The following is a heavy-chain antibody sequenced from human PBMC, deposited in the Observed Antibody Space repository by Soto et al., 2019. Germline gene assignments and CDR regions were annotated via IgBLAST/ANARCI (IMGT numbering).Heavy chain of an antibody. J-gene: IGHJ5*02. CDR1: GYTFTGYY. Sequence: ASVKVSCKASGYTFTGYYMHWVRQAPGQGLEWMGWINPNSGGTNYAQKFQGWVTMTRDTSISTAYMELSRLRSDDTAVYYCARGLVVPAAISANNWFDPWGQGTLVTVSS. CDR3: ARGLVVPAAISANNWFDP. CDR2: INPNSGGT. D-gene: IGHD2-2*01. V-gene: IGHV1-2*04.